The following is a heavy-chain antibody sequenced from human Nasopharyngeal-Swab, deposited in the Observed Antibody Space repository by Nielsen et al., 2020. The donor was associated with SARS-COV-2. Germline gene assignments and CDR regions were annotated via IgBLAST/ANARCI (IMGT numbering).Heavy chain of an antibody. CDR3: ARDYSNCGLDC. J-gene: IGHJ4*02. CDR1: GFTFSNYW. V-gene: IGHV3-7*05. CDR2: IKQDGSVK. Sequence: GGSLRLSCAASGFTFSNYWMTWVRQAPGRGLEWVANIKQDGSVKNYVDSVKGRFTISRDNAKNSLYLQMNSLRVDDTAVYYCARDYSNCGLDCWGQGTLVTVSS. D-gene: IGHD2-21*01.